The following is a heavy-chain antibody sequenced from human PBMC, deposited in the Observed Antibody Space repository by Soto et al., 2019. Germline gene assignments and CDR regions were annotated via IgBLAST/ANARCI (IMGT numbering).Heavy chain of an antibody. V-gene: IGHV3-23*04. D-gene: IGHD1-26*01. J-gene: IGHJ4*02. CDR2: ISDSGGTS. CDR1: GFIFSNYV. CDR3: AKRPRALLTFDY. Sequence: EVQLVDSGGGLVQPGGSLRLSRAASGFIFSNYVMSWVRQAPGKGLEWVSSISDSGGTSYYADSVKGRFTISRDNSKNTLYLQMNGLRAEDTAIYYCAKRPRALLTFDYWGQGTLVTVSS.